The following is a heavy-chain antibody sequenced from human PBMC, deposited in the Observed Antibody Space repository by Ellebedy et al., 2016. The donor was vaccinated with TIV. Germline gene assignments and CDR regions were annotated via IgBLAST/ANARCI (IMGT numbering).Heavy chain of an antibody. CDR2: LKATDSRA. Sequence: PGGSLRLSCAASGFTFSSHDMSWVRQAPGKGLEWVSTLKATDSRAYYADSVKGRFTISRDNSKNTVYLQMNSLRGEDTAVYYCASLRQSDWGQGTLVTVSS. J-gene: IGHJ1*01. CDR3: ASLRQSD. V-gene: IGHV3-23*01. CDR1: GFTFSSHD. D-gene: IGHD6-19*01.